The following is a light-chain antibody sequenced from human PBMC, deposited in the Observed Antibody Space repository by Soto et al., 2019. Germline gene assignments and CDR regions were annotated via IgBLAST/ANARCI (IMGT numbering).Light chain of an antibody. Sequence: QSALTQPASVSGSPGQSITISCSGTSSDVGSYDHVAWYQQFPGKSPKLMIYAVSDRPSGVSDRFSGSKSGITASLTISGLQAEDEADYYCISYTDRQSYVFGTGTMLTVL. J-gene: IGLJ1*01. CDR2: AVS. CDR3: ISYTDRQSYV. V-gene: IGLV2-14*01. CDR1: SSDVGSYDH.